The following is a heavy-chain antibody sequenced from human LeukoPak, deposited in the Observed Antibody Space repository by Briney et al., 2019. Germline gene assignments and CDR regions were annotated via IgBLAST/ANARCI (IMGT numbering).Heavy chain of an antibody. D-gene: IGHD2-21*02. V-gene: IGHV3-11*04. CDR2: ISSSGTYI. Sequence: GGSLRLSCAASGFTFSDYFMTWIRQAPGKGLEWLSYISSSGTYIYYADSVRGRFTISRDNAKNSLYLQMNSLRAEDTAVYYCARAMYCGGDCYYYFDYWGQGTLVTVSS. CDR3: ARAMYCGGDCYYYFDY. J-gene: IGHJ4*02. CDR1: GFTFSDYF.